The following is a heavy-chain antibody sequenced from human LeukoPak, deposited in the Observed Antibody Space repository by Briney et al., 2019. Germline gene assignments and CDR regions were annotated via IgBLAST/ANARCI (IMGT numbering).Heavy chain of an antibody. CDR3: AGFTFFRGVITFDY. Sequence: SETLSLTCTVSGYSLSSGYYWGWIRQPPGKGLEWIESVDHSGGTYYNPSLRSRVSISVDTSKNQFSLKLSSVTAADTAVYSCAGFTFFRGVITFDYWGQGTLVTVSS. CDR1: GYSLSSGYY. J-gene: IGHJ4*02. V-gene: IGHV4-38-2*02. D-gene: IGHD3-10*01. CDR2: VDHSGGT.